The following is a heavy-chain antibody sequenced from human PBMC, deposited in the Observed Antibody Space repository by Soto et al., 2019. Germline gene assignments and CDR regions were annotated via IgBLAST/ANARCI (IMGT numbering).Heavy chain of an antibody. CDR3: ARLPGYTTGWTPFDF. Sequence: GGSLRFSCAASGFTFSNYWMHWVRQAPGKGLVWVSRINSDGSTTSHADSVKGRFTISRDNAKNALYLQMNSLRAEDTSVYYCARLPGYTTGWTPFDFWGVGT. J-gene: IGHJ4*02. CDR2: INSDGSTT. D-gene: IGHD6-19*01. V-gene: IGHV3-74*01. CDR1: GFTFSNYW.